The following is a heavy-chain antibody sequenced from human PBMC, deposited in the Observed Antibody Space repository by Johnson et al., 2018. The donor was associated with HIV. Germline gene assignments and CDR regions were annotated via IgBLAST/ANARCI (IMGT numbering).Heavy chain of an antibody. D-gene: IGHD3-16*01. CDR3: ARDRGGMGYAFDI. Sequence: VQLLESGGGLVQPGGSLRRSCAASGFTVSSNYMSWVRQAPGKGLEWVSVIYSGGSTYYPDSVKGRFTISRDNSRNTVYIQMNSLRAEDTAVYSCARDRGGMGYAFDIWGQGTMVTVSS. J-gene: IGHJ3*02. V-gene: IGHV3-66*02. CDR1: GFTVSSNY. CDR2: IYSGGST.